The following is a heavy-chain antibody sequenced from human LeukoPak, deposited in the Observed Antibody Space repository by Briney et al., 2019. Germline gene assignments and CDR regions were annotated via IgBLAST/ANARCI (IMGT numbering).Heavy chain of an antibody. D-gene: IGHD6-13*01. CDR2: ISSSSSYT. CDR3: AREWIPYSRDDY. CDR1: GFTFSDYY. J-gene: IGHJ4*02. V-gene: IGHV3-11*06. Sequence: PGGSLRLCCAASGFTFSDYYMSWIHQAPGKGLEWVSYISSSSSYTNYADSVKGRFTISRDNAKNSLYLQMNSLRAEDTAVYYCAREWIPYSRDDYWGQGTLVTVSS.